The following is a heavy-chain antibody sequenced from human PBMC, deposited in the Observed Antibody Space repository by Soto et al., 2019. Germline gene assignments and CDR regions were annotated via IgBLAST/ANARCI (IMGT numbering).Heavy chain of an antibody. D-gene: IGHD1-1*01. J-gene: IGHJ6*02. Sequence: GGSLRLSCAASGFTFSNYGMHWVRQTPGKGLEWVALILYDGSNKYYADSVKGRFTISRDNSKNTLYLQVSSLRAEDTAVYYCAKSRDAYNFYFYYGMDVWGQETSVTVS. V-gene: IGHV3-30*18. CDR1: GFTFSNYG. CDR3: AKSRDAYNFYFYYGMDV. CDR2: ILYDGSNK.